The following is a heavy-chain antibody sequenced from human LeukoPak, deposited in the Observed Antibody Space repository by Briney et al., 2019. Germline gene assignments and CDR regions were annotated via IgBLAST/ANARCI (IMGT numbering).Heavy chain of an antibody. D-gene: IGHD2-15*01. V-gene: IGHV1-69*04. Sequence: GGSLRLSCAASGFTFSSYAISRVRQAPGQGLEWMGRIIPILGIANYAQKFQGRVTITADKSTSTAYMELSSLRSEDTAVYYCARASHCSGGSCYSGYWGQGTLVTVSS. CDR1: GFTFSSYA. CDR3: ARASHCSGGSCYSGY. J-gene: IGHJ4*02. CDR2: IIPILGIA.